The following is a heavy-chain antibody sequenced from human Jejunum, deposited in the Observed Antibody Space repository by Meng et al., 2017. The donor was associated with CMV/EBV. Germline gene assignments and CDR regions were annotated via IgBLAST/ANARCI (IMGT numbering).Heavy chain of an antibody. Sequence: QIPLKDSCPTLVKPTQTLTLTCPFSGFSLSTSEVGVGWIRQPPGKALEWLAVIYWDDDKRYSPSLKSRLTITKDTSKNQVVLTLTNMDPVDTATYYCALFTRSWFDPWGQGTLVTVSS. J-gene: IGHJ5*02. CDR3: ALFTRSWFDP. CDR2: IYWDDDK. D-gene: IGHD2-2*01. V-gene: IGHV2-5*02. CDR1: GFSLSTSEVG.